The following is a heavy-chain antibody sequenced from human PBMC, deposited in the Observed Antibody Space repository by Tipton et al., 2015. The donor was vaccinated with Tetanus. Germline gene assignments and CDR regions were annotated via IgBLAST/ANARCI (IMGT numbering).Heavy chain of an antibody. Sequence: TLSLTCVVSGGPIRGYYWSWIRQPPGKELEWIGWIYYSGSTKYNPSLKSRVTMSVDTSKNQFSLKLRSVSAADKAGYYCARGGSSVGPWGQGTQVSVSS. J-gene: IGHJ5*02. V-gene: IGHV4-59*01. CDR2: IYYSGST. CDR3: ARGGSSVGP. CDR1: GGPIRGYY. D-gene: IGHD3-10*01.